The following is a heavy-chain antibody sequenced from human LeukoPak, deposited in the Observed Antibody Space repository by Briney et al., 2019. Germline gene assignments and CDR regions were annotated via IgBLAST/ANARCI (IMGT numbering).Heavy chain of an antibody. CDR2: ISGSGGGT. CDR3: AKSYYYGSGSPSLDY. J-gene: IGHJ4*02. V-gene: IGHV3-23*01. D-gene: IGHD3-10*01. CDR1: GFTFSTFA. Sequence: QPGGSLRLSCAASGFTFSTFAMSWVRQAPGKGLEWVSAISGSGGGTYYADSVKGRLTISRDNSKNTLYLQMNSLRVEDTAVYYCAKSYYYGSGSPSLDYWGQGTLVTVSS.